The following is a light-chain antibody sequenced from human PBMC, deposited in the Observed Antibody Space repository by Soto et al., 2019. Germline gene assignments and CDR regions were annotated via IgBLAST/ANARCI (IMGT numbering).Light chain of an antibody. CDR3: CSYAGSDTLL. CDR1: SSDVGSYNL. V-gene: IGLV2-23*01. J-gene: IGLJ2*01. CDR2: EGS. Sequence: QSALTQPASVSGSPGQSITISCTGTSSDVGSYNLVSWYQQHPGKAPKVMIYEGSKRPSGVSNRFSGSKSGNTASLTISGLQAEDEADYYCCSYAGSDTLLFGGGTQLTVL.